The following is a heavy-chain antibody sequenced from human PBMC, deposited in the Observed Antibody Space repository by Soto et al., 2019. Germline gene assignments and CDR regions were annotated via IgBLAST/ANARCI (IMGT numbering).Heavy chain of an antibody. V-gene: IGHV3-48*01. CDR2: ISSSSSTI. J-gene: IGHJ5*02. CDR3: ARDSMTGLNWFDP. CDR1: GFTFSSYS. D-gene: IGHD3-9*01. Sequence: PGGSLRLSCAASGFTFSSYSMNWVRQAPGKGLEWVSYISSSSSTIYYADSVKGRFTISRDNAKDSLYLQMNSLRAEDTAVYYCARDSMTGLNWFDPWGQGTLVTVSS.